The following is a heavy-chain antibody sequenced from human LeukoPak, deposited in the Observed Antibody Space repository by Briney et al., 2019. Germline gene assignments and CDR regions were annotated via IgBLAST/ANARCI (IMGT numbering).Heavy chain of an antibody. D-gene: IGHD5-18*01. CDR1: GFTFSSYG. Sequence: PGGSLRLSCAASGFTFSSYGMHWVRQAPGKGLEWVAVIWYDGSNKYYADSVEGRFTISRDNSKNTLYLQMNSLRAEDTAVYYCAKAYWEDTAMEDYFDYWGQGTLVTVSS. CDR2: IWYDGSNK. CDR3: AKAYWEDTAMEDYFDY. V-gene: IGHV3-33*06. J-gene: IGHJ4*02.